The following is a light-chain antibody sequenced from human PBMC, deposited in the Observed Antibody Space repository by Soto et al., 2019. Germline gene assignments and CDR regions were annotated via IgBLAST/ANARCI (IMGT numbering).Light chain of an antibody. CDR3: HQSAGSLTWT. V-gene: IGKV1-39*01. Sequence: DIQMTQSPSSLSASVGDRVTITCRASQTIRYSLNWYQQKPGKAPKVLIDDASTLQSGVPPRFSGSGSGTDFALTISSLQPEDFATYYCHQSAGSLTWTFGQGTRVEAK. CDR1: QTIRYS. J-gene: IGKJ1*01. CDR2: DAS.